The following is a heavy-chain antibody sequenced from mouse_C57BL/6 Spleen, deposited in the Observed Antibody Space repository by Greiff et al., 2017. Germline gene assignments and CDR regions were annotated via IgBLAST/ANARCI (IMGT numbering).Heavy chain of an antibody. J-gene: IGHJ4*01. D-gene: IGHD3-1*01. Sequence: EVKLMESGGGLVQPKGSLKLSCAASGFSFNTYAMNWVRQAPGKGLEWVARIRSKSNNYATYYADSVKDRFTISRDDSESMLYLQMNNLKTEDTAMYYCVRRGLLYAMDYWGQGTSVTVSS. CDR1: GFSFNTYA. CDR3: VRRGLLYAMDY. CDR2: IRSKSNNYAT. V-gene: IGHV10-1*01.